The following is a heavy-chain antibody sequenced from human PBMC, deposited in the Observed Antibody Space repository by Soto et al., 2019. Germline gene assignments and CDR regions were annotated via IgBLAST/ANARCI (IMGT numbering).Heavy chain of an antibody. CDR2: IYYSGST. J-gene: IGHJ4*02. V-gene: IGHV4-59*01. CDR3: ATASSSGSSGELDY. Sequence: PSETLSLTCVVSGDSIASSYYWSWIRQPPGKGLEWIGYIYYSGSTDYNPSLLSRVTISIDTSKNQSSLRLTSVTAADTAVYYCATASSSGSSGELDYWGQGTLVTVSS. D-gene: IGHD3-22*01. CDR1: GDSIASSYY.